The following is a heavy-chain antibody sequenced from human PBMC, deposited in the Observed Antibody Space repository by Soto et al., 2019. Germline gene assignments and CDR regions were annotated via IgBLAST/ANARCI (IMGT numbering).Heavy chain of an antibody. J-gene: IGHJ5*02. Sequence: PGGSLRLSCAASGSTFSSYAMSWVRQAPGKGLEWVSAISGSGGSTYYADSVKGRFTISRDNSKNTLYLQMNSLRAEDTAVYYCAKGPLAVADYNWFDPWGQGTLVTVSS. CDR2: ISGSGGST. D-gene: IGHD6-19*01. CDR3: AKGPLAVADYNWFDP. CDR1: GSTFSSYA. V-gene: IGHV3-23*01.